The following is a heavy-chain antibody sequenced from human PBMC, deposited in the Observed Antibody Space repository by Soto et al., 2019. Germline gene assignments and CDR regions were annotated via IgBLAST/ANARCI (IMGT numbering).Heavy chain of an antibody. Sequence: SETLSLTCAVYGGSFSGYYWSWIRQPPGKGLEWIGEINHSGSTNYNPSLKSRVTISVDTSKNQFPLKLSSVTAADTAVYYCARGRLGRVRGFLPDYYYYYGMDVWGQGTTVTVSS. D-gene: IGHD3-10*01. V-gene: IGHV4-34*01. CDR2: INHSGST. CDR1: GGSFSGYY. CDR3: ARGRLGRVRGFLPDYYYYYGMDV. J-gene: IGHJ6*02.